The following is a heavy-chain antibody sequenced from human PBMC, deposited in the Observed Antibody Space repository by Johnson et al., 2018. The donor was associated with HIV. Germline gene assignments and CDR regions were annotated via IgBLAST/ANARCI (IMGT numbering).Heavy chain of an antibody. CDR3: AKDRDSSSWYGYDAFDI. J-gene: IGHJ3*02. Sequence: QVQLVESGGGLARPGGSLRLSCTGSGFTFNNYDMDWVRQAPGRGLEWVVSISYDGSKKYYADSVEDRFTISRDNSKNTLYLQMNSLRAEDTAVYYCAKDRDSSSWYGYDAFDIWGQGTMVTVSS. CDR1: GFTFNNYD. V-gene: IGHV3-30*18. CDR2: ISYDGSKK. D-gene: IGHD6-13*01.